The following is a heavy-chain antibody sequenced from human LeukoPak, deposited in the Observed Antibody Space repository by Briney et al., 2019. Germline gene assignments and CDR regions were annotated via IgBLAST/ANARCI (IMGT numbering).Heavy chain of an antibody. J-gene: IGHJ6*02. Sequence: GGSLRLSCAASGFTFSSYSMDWVRQAPGKGLEWFSSISSSSSYIYYADSVRGRFTISRDNAKNSMYLQMNSLRAEDTAVYYCARDSGSDIVVVPAPIDYYYYGMDVWGQGTTVTVSS. CDR2: ISSSSSYI. CDR1: GFTFSSYS. V-gene: IGHV3-21*01. CDR3: ARDSGSDIVVVPAPIDYYYYGMDV. D-gene: IGHD2-2*01.